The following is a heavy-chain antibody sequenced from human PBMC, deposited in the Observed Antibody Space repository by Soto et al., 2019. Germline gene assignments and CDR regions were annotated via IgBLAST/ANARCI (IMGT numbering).Heavy chain of an antibody. Sequence: PGGSLRLSCAAGGFTVSSYAMSWVRQAPGKGLEWVSAISGSGGSTYYADSVKGRFTISRDNSKNTLYLQMNSLRAEDTAVYYCAKSILLRLMPNDAFDIWGQGTMVTVSS. CDR3: AKSILLRLMPNDAFDI. D-gene: IGHD3-22*01. V-gene: IGHV3-23*01. J-gene: IGHJ3*02. CDR1: GFTVSSYA. CDR2: ISGSGGST.